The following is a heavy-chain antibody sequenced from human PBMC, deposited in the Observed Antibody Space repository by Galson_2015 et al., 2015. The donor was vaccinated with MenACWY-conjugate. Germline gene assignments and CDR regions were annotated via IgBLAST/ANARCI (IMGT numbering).Heavy chain of an antibody. J-gene: IGHJ5*02. CDR3: ARVKNEGYGYSSWYLS. CDR1: GYSFTSYW. Sequence: SGAEVKKPGESLKISCQGSGYSFTSYWLGWVRQMPGKGLEWMGIIYPGDSDTRYSPSFQGQVTISADKSISTAYLQWSSLKASDTAVYYCARVKNEGYGYSSWYLSWGQGTLVTVSS. D-gene: IGHD6-13*01. CDR2: IYPGDSDT. V-gene: IGHV5-51*01.